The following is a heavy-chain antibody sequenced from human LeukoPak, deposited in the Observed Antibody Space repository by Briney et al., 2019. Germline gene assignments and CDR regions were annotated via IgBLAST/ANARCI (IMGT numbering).Heavy chain of an antibody. D-gene: IGHD6-13*01. CDR2: IYSGGST. J-gene: IGHJ4*02. V-gene: IGHV3-53*01. Sequence: PAGSLRLSSAASGFTFSSNYISCVRQAPGKGLEWVSVIYSGGSTYYADSVKGRFTISRDNSKNTLYLQMNSLRAEDTAVYYCARGSSSWYAFDYWGQGTLVTVSS. CDR1: GFTFSSNY. CDR3: ARGSSSWYAFDY.